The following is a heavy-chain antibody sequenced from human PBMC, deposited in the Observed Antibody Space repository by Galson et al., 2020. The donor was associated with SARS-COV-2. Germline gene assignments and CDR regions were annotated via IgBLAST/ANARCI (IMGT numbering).Heavy chain of an antibody. CDR1: GYTLTELS. CDR2: FYPEDGET. J-gene: IGHJ6*03. CDR3: ATLVPLTVTTNYYYCMDV. Sequence: ASVKVSCKVSGYTLTELSMHWVRPAPGKGLAWMGGFYPEDGETIYAQKFQGRVTMTEDTSTDTAYMELSSLRSEDTAVYYCATLVPLTVTTNYYYCMDVWGKGTTVTVSS. D-gene: IGHD4-17*01. V-gene: IGHV1-24*01.